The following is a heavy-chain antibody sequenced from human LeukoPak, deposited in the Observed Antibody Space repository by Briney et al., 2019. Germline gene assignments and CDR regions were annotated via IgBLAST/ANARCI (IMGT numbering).Heavy chain of an antibody. CDR1: GGTFSSYA. Sequence: ASVKVSCKASGGTFSSYAISWVRQAPGQGLEWMGGIIPIFGTANYAQKFQGRGTITTDESTSTAYMELSSLRSEDTAVYYCARAYGGNSVDAFDIWGQGTMVTVSS. D-gene: IGHD4-23*01. V-gene: IGHV1-69*05. CDR2: IIPIFGTA. J-gene: IGHJ3*02. CDR3: ARAYGGNSVDAFDI.